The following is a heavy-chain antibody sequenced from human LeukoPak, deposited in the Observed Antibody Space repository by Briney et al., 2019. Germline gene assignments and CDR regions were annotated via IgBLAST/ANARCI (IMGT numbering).Heavy chain of an antibody. V-gene: IGHV3-15*01. Sequence: PGGSLRLSRSASGLTFSNTWMNWVRQVPGKGLEWVGRIRSTPDGATTDYAAPVKGRFTISRDDSRNTLYLQMNSLKSEDAAVYYCTTWTTDYWGQGTLVGVSS. J-gene: IGHJ4*02. CDR2: IRSTPDGATT. D-gene: IGHD3/OR15-3a*01. CDR3: TTWTTDY. CDR1: GLTFSNTW.